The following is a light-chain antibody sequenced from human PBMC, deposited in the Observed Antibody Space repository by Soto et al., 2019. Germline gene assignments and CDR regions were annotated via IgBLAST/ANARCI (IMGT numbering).Light chain of an antibody. CDR1: QSVSSSS. J-gene: IGKJ5*01. CDR2: STS. CDR3: QHYGSSSIT. Sequence: ESVLTQSPGTLSLSPGERATPSCRASQSVSSSSLAWNQQKPGQAPRLLIYSTSSRATGIPDRFSGSGSGTDFTLTISRLEPEDFAVYYCQHYGSSSITFGQGTRLEIK. V-gene: IGKV3-20*01.